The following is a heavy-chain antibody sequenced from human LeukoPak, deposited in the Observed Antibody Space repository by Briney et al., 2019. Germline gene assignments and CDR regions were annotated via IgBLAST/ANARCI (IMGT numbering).Heavy chain of an antibody. Sequence: PGGSLRLSCAASGFTFSNAYMNWVRQAPGKGLEWVGRIRSKTDGETTDYAAPVKGRFSISRDDSKNTIYLQMNSLKTEDVAVYYCTTEKDYWGQGTLVTVSS. CDR1: GFTFSNAY. CDR2: IRSKTDGETT. CDR3: TTEKDY. J-gene: IGHJ4*02. V-gene: IGHV3-15*07.